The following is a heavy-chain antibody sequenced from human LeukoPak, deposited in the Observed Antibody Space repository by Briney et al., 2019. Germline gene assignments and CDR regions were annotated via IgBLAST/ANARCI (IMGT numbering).Heavy chain of an antibody. CDR3: ARARYCSGGSCYSRAFDI. CDR2: MFYSGSA. J-gene: IGHJ3*02. CDR1: GDSVSSGTYY. Sequence: SETLSLACSVSGDSVSSGTYYWSWIRQPPGKGLEWIGYMFYSGSANYNPSLKSRVTISVNTSKNQFSLKLSSVTAADTAVYYCARARYCSGGSCYSRAFDIWGQGTMVTVSS. D-gene: IGHD2-15*01. V-gene: IGHV4-61*01.